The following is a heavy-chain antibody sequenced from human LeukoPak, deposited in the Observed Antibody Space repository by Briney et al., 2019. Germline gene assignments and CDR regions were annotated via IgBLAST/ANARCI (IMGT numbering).Heavy chain of an antibody. J-gene: IGHJ4*02. CDR3: ARCYYDSSGYYYVFDY. D-gene: IGHD3-22*01. V-gene: IGHV3-21*01. Sequence: GGSLRLSCAASGFTFSSYSMNWVRQAPGKGLEWVSSISSSSSYIYYADSVKGRFTISRDNAKNSLYLQMNSLRAEDTAVYYCARCYYDSSGYYYVFDYWGQGTLVTVSS. CDR2: ISSSSSYI. CDR1: GFTFSSYS.